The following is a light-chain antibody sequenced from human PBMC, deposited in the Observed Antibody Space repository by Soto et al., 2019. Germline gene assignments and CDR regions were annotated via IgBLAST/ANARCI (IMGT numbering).Light chain of an antibody. J-gene: IGLJ1*01. V-gene: IGLV1-40*01. Sequence: SVLTQPPSVSVSPGQRVTISCAGTSSSIGAGYEVHWYHQLPGTAPKLVVSGNGKRPSGVPDRLSASKSGTSASLAITGLQAEDEGHYYCQSYDKRLTAYVFGTGTKVTVL. CDR3: QSYDKRLTAYV. CDR2: GNG. CDR1: SSSIGAGYE.